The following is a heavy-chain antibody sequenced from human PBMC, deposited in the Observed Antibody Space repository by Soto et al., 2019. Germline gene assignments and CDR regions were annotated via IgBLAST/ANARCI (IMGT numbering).Heavy chain of an antibody. D-gene: IGHD3-22*01. Sequence: QVQLQESGPGLVKPSQTLSLTCTVSGGSISSGDYYWSWIRQPPGKGLEWIGYIYYSGSTYYNPSLKSRVTISVDTSKDEFFLKLSSVTAADTAVYYCARCLGYYDSSGYPHYYGMDVWGQGTTVTVSS. V-gene: IGHV4-30-4*01. J-gene: IGHJ6*02. CDR3: ARCLGYYDSSGYPHYYGMDV. CDR1: GGSISSGDYY. CDR2: IYYSGST.